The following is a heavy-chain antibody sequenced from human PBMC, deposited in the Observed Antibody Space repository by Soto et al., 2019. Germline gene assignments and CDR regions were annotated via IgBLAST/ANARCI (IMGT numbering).Heavy chain of an antibody. Sequence: SETLSLTCTVSGGSISSYYWRWIRQPPGKGLEWIGYIYYSGSTNYNPSLKSRVTISVDTSKNQFSLKLSTVTAADTAVYYCARLVSHGDYKDFDYWGQGTPVTVSS. CDR1: GGSISSYY. J-gene: IGHJ4*02. CDR3: ARLVSHGDYKDFDY. CDR2: IYYSGST. D-gene: IGHD4-17*01. V-gene: IGHV4-59*08.